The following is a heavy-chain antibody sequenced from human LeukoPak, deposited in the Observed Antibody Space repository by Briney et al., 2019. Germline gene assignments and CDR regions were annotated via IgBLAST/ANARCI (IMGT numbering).Heavy chain of an antibody. Sequence: SETLSLTCTVSGGSISSYYWSWIRQPPGKGLEWIGYIYYSGSTNYNPSLKSRVTISVDTSKNQFSLKLSSVTAADTAVYYCARVAAAAGSTSFDHWGQGTLVTVSS. J-gene: IGHJ4*02. V-gene: IGHV4-59*01. CDR1: GGSISSYY. CDR2: IYYSGST. D-gene: IGHD6-13*01. CDR3: ARVAAAAGSTSFDH.